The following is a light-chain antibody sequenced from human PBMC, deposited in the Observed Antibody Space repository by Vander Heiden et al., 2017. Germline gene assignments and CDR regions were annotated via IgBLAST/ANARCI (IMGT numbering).Light chain of an antibody. V-gene: IGKV3-15*01. J-gene: IGKJ4*01. CDR3: QQYNNRSPLS. Sequence: ETVMTQSQATLSVSQEQRATLSCRASESVSKNLAWYQHKPGQAPRLLIYGASTRATGIPGRFSGSGSGTEFTLTISSLQSEDFAVYYCQQYNNRSPLSFGGGTEVEIK. CDR2: GAS. CDR1: ESVSKN.